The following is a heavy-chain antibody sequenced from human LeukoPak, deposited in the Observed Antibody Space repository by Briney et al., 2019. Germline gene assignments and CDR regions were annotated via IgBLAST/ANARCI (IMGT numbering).Heavy chain of an antibody. CDR3: ARVNLSVLMVYAIDY. D-gene: IGHD2-8*01. V-gene: IGHV4-30-4*08. J-gene: IGHJ4*02. Sequence: SETLSLTCTVSGGSISSGDYYWSWIRQPPGKGLAWIGYIYYSGSTYYNPSLKSRVTISVDTSKNQFSLKLSSVTAADTAVYYCARVNLSVLMVYAIDYWGQGTLVTVSS. CDR1: GGSISSGDYY. CDR2: IYYSGST.